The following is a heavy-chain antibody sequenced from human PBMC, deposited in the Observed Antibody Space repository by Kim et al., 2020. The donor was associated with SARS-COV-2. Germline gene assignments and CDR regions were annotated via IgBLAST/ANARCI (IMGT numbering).Heavy chain of an antibody. CDR1: GYTFTSYA. CDR3: ARGLQDYDILTGYYIPDYYYYYGMDV. J-gene: IGHJ6*02. Sequence: ASVKVSCKASGYTFTSYAMNWVRQAPGQGLEWMGWINTNTGNPTYAQGFTGRFVFSLDTSVSTAYLQISSLKAEDTAVYYCARGLQDYDILTGYYIPDYYYYYGMDVWGQGTTVTVSS. V-gene: IGHV7-4-1*02. D-gene: IGHD3-9*01. CDR2: INTNTGNP.